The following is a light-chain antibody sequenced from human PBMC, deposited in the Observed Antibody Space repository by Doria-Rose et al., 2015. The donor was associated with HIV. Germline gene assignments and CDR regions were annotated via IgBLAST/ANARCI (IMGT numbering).Light chain of an antibody. CDR2: DGS. CDR3: QQYGTAWT. CDR1: QSFSSTY. J-gene: IGKJ1*01. Sequence: TQSPGTLSLSPGERATLSCRASQSFSSTYLAWYQQKPGQAPSLLIYDGSTRATGIPDRFSANGSGTDFTLTINRLEPEDCALYYCQQYGTAWTFGQGTKVEI. V-gene: IGKV3-20*01.